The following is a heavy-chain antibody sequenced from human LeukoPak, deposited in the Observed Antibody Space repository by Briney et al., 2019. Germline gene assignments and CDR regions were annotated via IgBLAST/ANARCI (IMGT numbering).Heavy chain of an antibody. CDR3: AKDRRYSGYDYTYYYYYGMDV. D-gene: IGHD5-12*01. V-gene: IGHV3-30*18. CDR1: GFTFSSYG. J-gene: IGHJ6*02. Sequence: PGGSLRLSCAASGFTFSSYGMHWVRQAPGKGLEWVAVISYDGSNKYYADSVEGRFTISRDNSKNTLYLQMNSLRAEDTAVYYCAKDRRYSGYDYTYYYYYGMDVWGQGTTVTVSS. CDR2: ISYDGSNK.